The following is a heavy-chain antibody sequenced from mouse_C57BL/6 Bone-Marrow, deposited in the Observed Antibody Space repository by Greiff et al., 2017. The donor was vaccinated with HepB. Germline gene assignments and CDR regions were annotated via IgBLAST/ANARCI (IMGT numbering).Heavy chain of an antibody. J-gene: IGHJ3*01. CDR1: GYSITSGYY. V-gene: IGHV3-6*01. CDR3: ASGGAIYYYGSKFAY. D-gene: IGHD1-1*01. CDR2: ISYDGSN. Sequence: VQLKESGPGLVKPSQSLSLTCSVTGYSITSGYYWNWIRQFPGNKLEWMGYISYDGSNNYNPSLKNRISITRDTSKNQFFLKLNSVTTEDTATYYCASGGAIYYYGSKFAYWGQGTLVTVSA.